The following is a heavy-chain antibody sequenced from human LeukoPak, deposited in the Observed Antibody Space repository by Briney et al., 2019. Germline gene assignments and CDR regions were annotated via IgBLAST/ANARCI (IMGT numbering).Heavy chain of an antibody. CDR3: ARHAPYYYDSTGYST. J-gene: IGHJ4*02. CDR1: GGSISSSSYY. D-gene: IGHD3-22*01. Sequence: PSETLSLTCTVSGGSISSSSYYWSWIRQPPGKGLEWIGSIYYSGSTYYNPSLKSRVTISVDTSKNQFSLKLSSVTAADTAVYYCARHAPYYYDSTGYSTWGQGTLVTVSS. CDR2: IYYSGST. V-gene: IGHV4-39*01.